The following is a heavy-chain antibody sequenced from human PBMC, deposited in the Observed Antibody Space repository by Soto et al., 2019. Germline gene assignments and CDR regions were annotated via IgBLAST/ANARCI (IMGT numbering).Heavy chain of an antibody. CDR1: GYSFTSSG. Sequence: DSMRASCKASGYSFTSSGITWVRQAPGQGLXGMGRSSXYXVXXXYXXXLQGRVTMTTCTSTRTDHMELRSLRSDHTAVYYCASGGCDWRAFDIWGQGPMVT. CDR3: ASGGCDWRAFDI. CDR2: SSXYXVXX. V-gene: IGHV1-18*04. J-gene: IGHJ3*02. D-gene: IGHD2-21*02.